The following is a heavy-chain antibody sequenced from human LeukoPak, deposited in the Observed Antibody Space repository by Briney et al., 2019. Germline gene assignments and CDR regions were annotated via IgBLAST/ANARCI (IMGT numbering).Heavy chain of an antibody. V-gene: IGHV3-30*02. D-gene: IGHD3-10*01. CDR2: IRYDGSNK. CDR1: GFTFSSYG. CDR3: AKRPLWFGDVDY. J-gene: IGHJ4*02. Sequence: GGSLRLSSAASGFTFSSYGMHWVRQAPGKGLEWVAFIRYDGSNKYYADSVKGRFTISRDNSKNTLYLQMNSLRAEDTAVYYCAKRPLWFGDVDYWGQGTLVTVSS.